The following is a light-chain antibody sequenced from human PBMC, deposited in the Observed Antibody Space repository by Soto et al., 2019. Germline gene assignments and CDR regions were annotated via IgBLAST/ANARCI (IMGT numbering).Light chain of an antibody. CDR3: PQYVSSPWA. V-gene: IGKV3-20*01. J-gene: IGKJ1*01. CDR1: QSVTNSF. CDR2: GAS. Sequence: GLSQSPGTLSLCPGERATLSCRASQSVTNSFLAWYQEKPGQAPRLLIYGASRRATGIPDRFTGSGSGTDFTLTISRLEPEDFAVYYCPQYVSSPWASGQGSKADIK.